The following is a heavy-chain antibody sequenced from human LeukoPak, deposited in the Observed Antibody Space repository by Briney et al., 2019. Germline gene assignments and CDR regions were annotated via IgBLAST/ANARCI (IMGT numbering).Heavy chain of an antibody. V-gene: IGHV1-46*01. Sequence: ASVKVSCKASGYTFTSYGISWVRQAPGQGLEWMGIINPSGGSTSYAQKFQGRVTMTRDTSTSTVYMELSSLRSEDTAVYYCARAPARGWEPAFDYWGQGTLVTVSS. CDR3: ARAPARGWEPAFDY. J-gene: IGHJ4*02. CDR1: GYTFTSYG. CDR2: INPSGGST. D-gene: IGHD1-26*01.